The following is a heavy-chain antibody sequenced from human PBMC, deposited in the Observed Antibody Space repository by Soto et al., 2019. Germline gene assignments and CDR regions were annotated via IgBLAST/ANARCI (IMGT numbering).Heavy chain of an antibody. CDR1: AGSISPYS. Sequence: SQTRSVTCTVSAGSISPYSWSWIRQPPGKGLEWIGYIYYSGSTNYNPSLKSRVTISVDTSKNQFSLKLSSVTAADTAVYYCARRYGGNFEYWGQGTLVTVS. D-gene: IGHD3-16*01. J-gene: IGHJ4*02. V-gene: IGHV4-59*01. CDR2: IYYSGST. CDR3: ARRYGGNFEY.